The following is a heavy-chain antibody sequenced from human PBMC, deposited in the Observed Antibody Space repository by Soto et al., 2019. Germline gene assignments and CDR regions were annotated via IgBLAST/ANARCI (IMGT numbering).Heavy chain of an antibody. CDR3: ARDWDDFWSGYYGYFDY. CDR2: ISAYNGNT. V-gene: IGHV1-18*01. CDR1: GYTFTSYG. J-gene: IGHJ4*02. D-gene: IGHD3-3*01. Sequence: ASVKVSCKASGYTFTSYGISWVRQAPGQGLEWMGWISAYNGNTNYAQKLQGRVTMTTDTSTSTAYMELRSLRSDDTAVYYCARDWDDFWSGYYGYFDYWGQGTLVTVYS.